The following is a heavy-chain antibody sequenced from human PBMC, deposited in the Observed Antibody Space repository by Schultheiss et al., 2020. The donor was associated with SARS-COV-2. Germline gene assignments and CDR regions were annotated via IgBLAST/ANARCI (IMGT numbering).Heavy chain of an antibody. J-gene: IGHJ4*02. V-gene: IGHV1-2*02. CDR2: INPNSGGT. CDR3: ARDGFSPYSILYYFDY. CDR1: GGTFSSYA. D-gene: IGHD4-11*01. Sequence: ASVKVSCKASGGTFSSYAISWVRQAPGQGLEWMGWINPNSGGTNYAQKFQGRVTMTRDTSISTAYMELSSLRSEDTAVYYCARDGFSPYSILYYFDYWGQGTLVTVSS.